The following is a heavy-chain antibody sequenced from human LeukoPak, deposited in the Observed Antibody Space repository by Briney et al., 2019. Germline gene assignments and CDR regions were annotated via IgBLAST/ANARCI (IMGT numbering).Heavy chain of an antibody. CDR1: GGSFSGYY. Sequence: SVTLSLTCAVYGGSFSGYYWSWIHQPQGKGLEWIGEINHSGSTNYNPSLKSRVTISVDTSKNQFSLKLSSVTAADTAVYYCARAETTVTSYGAWFDPWGQGALVTVSS. J-gene: IGHJ5*02. D-gene: IGHD4-17*01. CDR2: INHSGST. V-gene: IGHV4-34*01. CDR3: ARAETTVTSYGAWFDP.